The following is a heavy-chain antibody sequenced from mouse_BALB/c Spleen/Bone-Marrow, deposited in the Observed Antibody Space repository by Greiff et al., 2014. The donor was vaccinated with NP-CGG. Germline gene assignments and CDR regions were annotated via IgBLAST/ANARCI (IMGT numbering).Heavy chain of an antibody. D-gene: IGHD4-1*01. CDR1: GYAFSSYW. J-gene: IGHJ2*01. CDR3: ARVRNWADY. Sequence: VQLVESGAELVRPGSSVKISCKASGYAFSSYWMNWVKRRPGQGLEWIGQIYPGDGDTNYNGKFKGKATLTADKSSSTAYMQLSSLTSEDSAVYFCARVRNWADYWGQGTTLTVSS. CDR2: IYPGDGDT. V-gene: IGHV1-80*01.